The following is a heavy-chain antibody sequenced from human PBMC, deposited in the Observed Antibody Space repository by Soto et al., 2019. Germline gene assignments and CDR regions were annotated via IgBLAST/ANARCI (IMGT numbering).Heavy chain of an antibody. CDR2: ISYDGSNK. D-gene: IGHD2-15*01. Sequence: GGSLRLSCAASGFTFSSYGMHWVRQAPGKGLEWVAVISYDGSNKYYADSVKGRFTISRDNSKNTLYLQMNSLRAEDTAVYYCAKDRGCSGGSCQRGAFDYWGQGTLVTVSS. J-gene: IGHJ4*02. CDR3: AKDRGCSGGSCQRGAFDY. V-gene: IGHV3-30*18. CDR1: GFTFSSYG.